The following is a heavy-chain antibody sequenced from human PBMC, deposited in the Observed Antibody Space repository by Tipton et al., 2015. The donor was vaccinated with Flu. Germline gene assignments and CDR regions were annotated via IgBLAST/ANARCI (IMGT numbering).Heavy chain of an antibody. V-gene: IGHV1-2*02. D-gene: IGHD3-10*02. CDR2: ITPSGGGP. J-gene: IGHJ4*02. CDR1: GYIFKDHY. Sequence: QVQLVQSGAEVKKPGASVRVSCTSSGYIFKDHYMHWVRQAPGQGLQRMGRITPSGGGPIYAQDFQGRVTLTRDTSINTDYMELSRLTSDDTAVYYCARDTGDSVRGVIDYWGQGTLVTVSS. CDR3: ARDTGDSVRGVIDY.